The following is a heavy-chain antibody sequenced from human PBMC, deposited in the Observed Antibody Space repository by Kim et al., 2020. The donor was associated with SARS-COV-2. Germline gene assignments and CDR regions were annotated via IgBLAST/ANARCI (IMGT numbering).Heavy chain of an antibody. Sequence: SETLSLTCTVSGGSISSSSYYWGWIRQPPGKGLEWIGSIYYSGSTYYNPSLKSRVTISVDTSKNQFSLKLSSVTAADTAVYYCARRRRYSSSWYYFDYWG. CDR2: IYYSGST. CDR1: GGSISSSSYY. CDR3: ARRRRYSSSWYYFDY. J-gene: IGHJ4*01. V-gene: IGHV4-39*01. D-gene: IGHD6-13*01.